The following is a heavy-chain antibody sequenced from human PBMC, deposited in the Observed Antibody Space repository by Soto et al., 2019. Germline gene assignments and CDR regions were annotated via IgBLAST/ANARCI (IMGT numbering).Heavy chain of an antibody. J-gene: IGHJ4*02. CDR1: GDTFTDYY. CDR3: SRGGHVVVVTAALGL. D-gene: IGHD2-21*02. CDR2: VNPSGGHT. V-gene: IGHV1-46*01. Sequence: QVQLVQSGAEVKKPGASVKVSCKASGDTFTDYYIHWVRQAPGQGLEWMGTVNPSGGHTTYAQHFLGKMAINRVPSTSTLHIEPTSLTSEDTGLYYCSRGGHVVVVTAALGLWGQGTLVTVSS.